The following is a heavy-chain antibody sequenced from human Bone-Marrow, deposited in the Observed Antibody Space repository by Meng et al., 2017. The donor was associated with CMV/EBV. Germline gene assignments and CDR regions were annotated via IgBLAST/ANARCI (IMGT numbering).Heavy chain of an antibody. CDR3: ARGGYYDSSGSGGFDP. D-gene: IGHD3-22*01. J-gene: IGHJ5*02. CDR1: GFTFDDYA. V-gene: IGHV3-9*01. Sequence: SLKISCAASGFTFDDYAMHWVRQAPGKGLEWVSGITWNSGSIGYADSVKGRFTISRDNSKNTLYLQMNSLRAEDTAVYYCARGGYYDSSGSGGFDPWGQGTRVTGSS. CDR2: ITWNSGSI.